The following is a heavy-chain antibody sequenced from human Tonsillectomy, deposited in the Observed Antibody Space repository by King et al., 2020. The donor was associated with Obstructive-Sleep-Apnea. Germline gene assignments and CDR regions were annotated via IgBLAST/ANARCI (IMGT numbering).Heavy chain of an antibody. CDR2: IYLSGNT. CDR1: GLSINNGYY. V-gene: IGHV4-38-2*02. D-gene: IGHD3-16*02. CDR3: ASRNLGELSLS. Sequence: VQLQESGPGLVKPSEILSLTCTVSGLSINNGYYWGWIRQPPGKGLEWIGSIYLSGNTSYNPSLKSRVTISVDTSKNQFSLKLSSVTAADTAVYYCASRNLGELSLSWGQGTLVTVSS. J-gene: IGHJ5*02.